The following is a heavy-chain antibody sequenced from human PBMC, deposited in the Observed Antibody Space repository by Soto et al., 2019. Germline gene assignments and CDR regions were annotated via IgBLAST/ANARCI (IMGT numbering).Heavy chain of an antibody. V-gene: IGHV4-31*03. Sequence: QVQLQESGPGLVKPSQTLSLTCTVSGGSISSGGYYWSWNRQHPGKGLEWIGYIYYSGSTYYNPSLKSRVTISVDTSKNQFSLKLSSVTAADTAVYYCARSLADNLPPMIFDYWGQGTLVTVSS. CDR3: ARSLADNLPPMIFDY. D-gene: IGHD3-22*01. CDR2: IYYSGST. J-gene: IGHJ4*02. CDR1: GGSISSGGYY.